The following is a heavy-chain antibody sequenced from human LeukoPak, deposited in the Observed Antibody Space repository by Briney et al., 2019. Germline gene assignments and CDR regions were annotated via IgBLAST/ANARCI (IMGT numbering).Heavy chain of an antibody. J-gene: IGHJ4*02. Sequence: GGSLRLSCAASGFSFIDYAMSWVRQAPGKGLEWVSAISGSGGSTYYADSVKGRFTISRDNSKNTLYLQMNSLRAEDTAVYYCAKGSGSYSAYFDYWGQGTLVTVSS. CDR2: ISGSGGST. V-gene: IGHV3-23*01. CDR3: AKGSGSYSAYFDY. CDR1: GFSFIDYA. D-gene: IGHD1-26*01.